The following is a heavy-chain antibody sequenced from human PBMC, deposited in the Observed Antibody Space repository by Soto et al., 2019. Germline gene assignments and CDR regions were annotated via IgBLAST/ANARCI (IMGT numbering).Heavy chain of an antibody. CDR2: IYPGDSDT. V-gene: IGHV5-51*03. Sequence: EVQLVQSGAEVKKPGESLKISCKGSGYSFTSYWIGWVRQMPGKGLEWMGIIYPGDSDTSYSPSFQGQVTISADKSISTAYLQWSSLKASDTAMYYCARLYWVLASPHPIDYWGQGTLVTVSS. CDR1: GYSFTSYW. D-gene: IGHD2-8*02. CDR3: ARLYWVLASPHPIDY. J-gene: IGHJ4*02.